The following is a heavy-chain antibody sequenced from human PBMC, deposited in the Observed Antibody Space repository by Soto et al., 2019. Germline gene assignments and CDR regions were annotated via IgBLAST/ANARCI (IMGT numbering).Heavy chain of an antibody. Sequence: ARSLTLSCPAAGFTFSSYAMSWPRQAPGKGLEWVSPISGNAAYTSYADSVRGRFTISRDNAKDTLFLQMYSLRAEDTAVYFCATLSGWYEFDYLGQG. V-gene: IGHV3-23*01. CDR1: GFTFSSYA. CDR3: ATLSGWYEFDY. CDR2: ISGNAAYT. J-gene: IGHJ4*02. D-gene: IGHD6-19*01.